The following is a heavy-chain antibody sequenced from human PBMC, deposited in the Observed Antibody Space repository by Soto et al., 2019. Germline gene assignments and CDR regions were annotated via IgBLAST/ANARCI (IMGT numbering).Heavy chain of an antibody. J-gene: IGHJ4*02. V-gene: IGHV4-30-2*01. D-gene: IGHD2-8*02. Sequence: SETLSLTCAVSGGSISSGGYSWSWIRQPPGKGLEWIGYIYHSGSTYYNPSLKSRVTISVDTSKNQFSLKLTSVTAADTAVYYCARDKITGPFDYWGQGTLVTVSS. CDR1: GGSISSGGYS. CDR2: IYHSGST. CDR3: ARDKITGPFDY.